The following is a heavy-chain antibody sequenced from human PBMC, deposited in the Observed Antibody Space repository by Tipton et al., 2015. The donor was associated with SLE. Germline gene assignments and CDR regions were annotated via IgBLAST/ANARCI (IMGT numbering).Heavy chain of an antibody. CDR1: GGSISSYY. V-gene: IGHV4-59*01. Sequence: GLVKPSETLSLTCTVSGGSISSYYWSWIRQPPGKGLEWIGYIHYSGSTNYNPSLESRVTISVDTSKNQFSLKLSSLTAADTAVYYCARGQRSCCFWGQGTLVTVSS. J-gene: IGHJ4*02. D-gene: IGHD6-19*01. CDR2: IHYSGST. CDR3: ARGQRSCCF.